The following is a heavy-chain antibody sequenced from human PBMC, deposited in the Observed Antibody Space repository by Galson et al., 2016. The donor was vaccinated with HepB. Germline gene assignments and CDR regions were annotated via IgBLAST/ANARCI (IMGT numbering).Heavy chain of an antibody. J-gene: IGHJ4*01. CDR1: GFTFNNAW. CDR3: TTGGFSTTWYYFDY. CDR2: IKSKYDGETR. Sequence: SLRLSCAASGFTFNNAWMSWVRQAPGKGLEWVGRIKSKYDGETRDYAAPVKGRFTISRDDSKNTLYLQMSSLETEDTAMYYCTTGGFSTTWYYFDYWGHGTLVTVSS. V-gene: IGHV3-15*01. D-gene: IGHD6-13*01.